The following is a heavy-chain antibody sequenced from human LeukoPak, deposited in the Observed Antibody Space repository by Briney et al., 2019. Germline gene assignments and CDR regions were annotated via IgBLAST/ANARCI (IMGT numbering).Heavy chain of an antibody. CDR1: GGTFSSYA. Sequence: ASVKVSCKASGGTFSSYAISWVRQAPGQGLEWMGGIIPIFGTANYAQKFQGRVTITADKSTSTAYMELSSLRSEDTAMYYCAREGRITFGGVRTGRMDVWGKGTTVTVST. CDR2: IIPIFGTA. J-gene: IGHJ6*04. CDR3: AREGRITFGGVRTGRMDV. D-gene: IGHD3-16*01. V-gene: IGHV1-69*06.